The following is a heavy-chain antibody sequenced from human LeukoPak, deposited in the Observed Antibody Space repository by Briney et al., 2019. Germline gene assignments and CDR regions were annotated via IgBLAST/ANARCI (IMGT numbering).Heavy chain of an antibody. CDR3: ASPGPYYYYYYYMDV. V-gene: IGHV3-48*01. Sequence: GGSLRLSCAASGFTFNTYSMNWVRQAPGKGLEWVSYISSSGDTIYYADSVKGRFTISRDNVKNSLSLQMNSLRVEDTAMYYCASPGPYYYYYYYMDVWGKGTTVTVSS. CDR1: GFTFNTYS. J-gene: IGHJ6*03. CDR2: ISSSGDTI.